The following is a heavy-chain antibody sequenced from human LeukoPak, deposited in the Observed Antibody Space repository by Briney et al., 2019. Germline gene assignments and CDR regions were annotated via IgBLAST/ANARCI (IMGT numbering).Heavy chain of an antibody. D-gene: IGHD6-13*01. J-gene: IGHJ5*02. CDR2: INPNSGGT. CDR1: GYTFTGYY. Sequence: ASVKVSCKASGYTFTGYYMHWVRQAPGQGLEWMGWINPNSGGTNYAQKFQGRVTMTRDTSISTAYMELSRLRSDDSAVYYCARFGTDNESQQLPARPYNWFDPWGQGTLVTVSS. CDR3: ARFGTDNESQQLPARPYNWFDP. V-gene: IGHV1-2*02.